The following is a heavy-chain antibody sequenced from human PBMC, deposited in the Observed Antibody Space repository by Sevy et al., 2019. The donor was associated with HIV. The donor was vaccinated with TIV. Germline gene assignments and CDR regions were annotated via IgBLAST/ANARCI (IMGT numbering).Heavy chain of an antibody. CDR3: AKDHNLWSEGGFLHH. J-gene: IGHJ1*01. CDR2: ISYDGNNK. CDR1: GFTFSSYA. Sequence: GGFLRLSCAASGFTFSSYAIHWVRQAPGKGLEWVAVISYDGNNKYYADSVQGRFTVSRDNSKNTLYVQMNSLRAEDSAVYYCAKDHNLWSEGGFLHHWGQGTPVTVSS. V-gene: IGHV3-30*18. D-gene: IGHD3-10*01.